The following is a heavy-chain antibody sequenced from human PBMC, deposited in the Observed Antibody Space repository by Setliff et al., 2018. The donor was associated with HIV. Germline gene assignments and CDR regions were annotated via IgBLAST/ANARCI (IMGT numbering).Heavy chain of an antibody. CDR2: VYFSGSA. J-gene: IGHJ4*02. V-gene: IGHV4-30-4*01. CDR1: GDSISSGNFF. CDR3: ARGRVFCNGDSCYNFDY. D-gene: IGHD2-15*01. Sequence: TLSLTCTVSGDSISSGNFFWSWIRQSPGKGLEWIGYVYFSGSATHNPSLKSPVSISVDASKNQFYLTLSSVTAADTAVYYCARGRVFCNGDSCYNFDYWGQGTQVTVSS.